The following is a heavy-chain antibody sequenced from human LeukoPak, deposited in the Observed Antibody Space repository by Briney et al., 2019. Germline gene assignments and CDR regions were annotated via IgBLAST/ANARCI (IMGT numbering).Heavy chain of an antibody. CDR2: IYYRGST. CDR3: ARDNSGYYYMDV. CDR1: GGSISSSSYY. D-gene: IGHD6-25*01. J-gene: IGHJ6*03. V-gene: IGHV4-39*07. Sequence: SETLSLTCTVSGGSISSSSYYWGWIRQPPGKGLEWIGSIYYRGSTYYNPSLKSRVTISVDTSKNQFSLKLSSVTAADTAVYYCARDNSGYYYMDVWGEGTTVTVSS.